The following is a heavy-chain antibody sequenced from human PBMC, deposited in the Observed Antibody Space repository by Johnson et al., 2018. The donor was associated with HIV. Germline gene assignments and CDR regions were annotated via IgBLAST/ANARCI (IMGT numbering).Heavy chain of an antibody. CDR1: GFTFSTYW. V-gene: IGHV3-7*05. Sequence: VQLVESGGGLVQPGGSLRLSCAASGFTFSTYWMSWVRQAPGKGLEWVATIRQDGSGQYYVDSVKGRFTISRDNAKNSLYLQMNSLRAEDTALYYCARRSSYDAFDIWGQGTIVTVSS. J-gene: IGHJ3*02. CDR2: IRQDGSGQ. CDR3: ARRSSYDAFDI.